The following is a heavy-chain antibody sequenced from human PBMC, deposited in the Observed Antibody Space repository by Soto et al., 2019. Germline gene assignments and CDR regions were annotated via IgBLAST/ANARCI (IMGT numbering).Heavy chain of an antibody. J-gene: IGHJ4*02. V-gene: IGHV2-5*02. D-gene: IGHD4-17*01. CDR1: GFSVTSDGVG. CDR2: IFWDDDK. CDR3: ALLNDGDYTF. Sequence: QITFKESGPTLVKPKQTLALTCTFSGFSVTSDGVGVGWIRQPPGKALEWLAVIFWDDDKRYSPSLESRLSIARDTSKDQVFLTMTNMESVDTATYYCALLNDGDYTFWAQGTRVTVSS.